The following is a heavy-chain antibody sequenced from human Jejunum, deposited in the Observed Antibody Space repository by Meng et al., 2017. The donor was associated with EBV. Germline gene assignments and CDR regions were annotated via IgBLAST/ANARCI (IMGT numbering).Heavy chain of an antibody. D-gene: IGHD1-26*01. CDR2: IYNSEST. Sequence: HGHLHGSDPGLGKPSETLSLTCTVSGGSVSSGGYYWSWIRQPPGKGLEWIGYIYNSESTNYKSSLKSRVTISADTSKNQFSLRLSSVTAADTAVYYCARDQNGSYFAYWGQGTLVTVSS. CDR1: GGSVSSGGYY. V-gene: IGHV4-61*08. CDR3: ARDQNGSYFAY. J-gene: IGHJ4*02.